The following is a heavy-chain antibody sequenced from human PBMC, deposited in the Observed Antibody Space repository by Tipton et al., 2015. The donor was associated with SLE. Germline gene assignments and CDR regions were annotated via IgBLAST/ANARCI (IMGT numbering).Heavy chain of an antibody. Sequence: TLSLTCSVSGYSISSGYYWGWIRQPPGKGLEGIGSIYHSGSTHYNPSLESRVTISVDTSKNQFSLKLSSETAAETAVYYCARDHGDYEAFDIWGQGTMVTVSS. CDR3: ARDHGDYEAFDI. J-gene: IGHJ3*02. CDR1: GYSISSGYY. V-gene: IGHV4-38-2*02. CDR2: IYHSGST. D-gene: IGHD4-17*01.